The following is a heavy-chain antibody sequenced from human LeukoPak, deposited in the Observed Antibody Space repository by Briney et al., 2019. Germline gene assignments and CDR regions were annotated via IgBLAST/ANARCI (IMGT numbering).Heavy chain of an antibody. CDR3: ARASYSSSWSAGLYFDY. Sequence: GGSLRLSCAASGFIFSNYGMHWVRQAPGKGLDGVAFTRFDGSNKYYADSVKGRFTISRDNSNNTLYLQMNSLRAEDTAVYYCARASYSSSWSAGLYFDYWGQGTLVTVSS. D-gene: IGHD6-13*01. CDR2: TRFDGSNK. CDR1: GFIFSNYG. J-gene: IGHJ4*02. V-gene: IGHV3-30*02.